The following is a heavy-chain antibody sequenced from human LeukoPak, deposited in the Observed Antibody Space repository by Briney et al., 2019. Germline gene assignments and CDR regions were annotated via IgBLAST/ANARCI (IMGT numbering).Heavy chain of an antibody. Sequence: SETLSLTCTVSGGSISRYYWSWIRQPAGKGLEWIGRIYTSGSTNYNPSLKSRVTMSVDTSKNQFSLKLSSVTAADTAVYYCARDAPYSGSPGFYYYYMDVWAKGPRSPSP. CDR1: GGSISRYY. D-gene: IGHD1-26*01. CDR2: IYTSGST. CDR3: ARDAPYSGSPGFYYYYMDV. J-gene: IGHJ6*03. V-gene: IGHV4-4*07.